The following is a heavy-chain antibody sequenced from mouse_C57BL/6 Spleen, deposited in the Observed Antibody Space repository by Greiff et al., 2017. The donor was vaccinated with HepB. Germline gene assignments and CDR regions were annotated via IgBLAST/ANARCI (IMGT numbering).Heavy chain of an antibody. D-gene: IGHD4-1*01. Sequence: QVQLQQSGAELVRPGSSVKLSCKASGYTFTSYWMDWVKQRPGQGLEWIGNIYPSDSETHYNQKFKDKATLTVDKSSSTAYMQLSSLTSEDSAVYYCARGITGTRGSYWGQGTTLTVSS. CDR3: ARGITGTRGSY. CDR1: GYTFTSYW. V-gene: IGHV1-61*01. J-gene: IGHJ2*01. CDR2: IYPSDSET.